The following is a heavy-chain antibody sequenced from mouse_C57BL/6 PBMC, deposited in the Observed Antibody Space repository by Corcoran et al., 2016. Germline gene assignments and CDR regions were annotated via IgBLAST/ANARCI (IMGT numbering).Heavy chain of an antibody. J-gene: IGHJ4*01. CDR2: INTYSGVP. V-gene: IGHV9-3*01. Sequence: QIPLVQSGPELKKPGETVKISCKASGYTFTPYGMSWVKPAPGKGLKWMGWINTYSGVPTYADDFKGRFAFSLETSASTAYLQINNLKNEDTATYFCARGSDYDAGGAMDYWGQGTSVTVSS. CDR1: GYTFTPYG. CDR3: ARGSDYDAGGAMDY. D-gene: IGHD2-4*01.